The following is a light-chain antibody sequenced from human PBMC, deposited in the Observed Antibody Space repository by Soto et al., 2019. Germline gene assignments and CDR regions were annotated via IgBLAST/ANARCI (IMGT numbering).Light chain of an antibody. V-gene: IGKV3-11*01. CDR1: QSVNKY. J-gene: IGKJ5*01. CDR3: QQRYIWPPIS. Sequence: EIVLTQFPATLSLSPGERATLSCRASQSVNKYLAWYLQKPGQAPRLLVYDASNTATGVPARFSGSGSGTDFTLTISSLEPEDFAVYYCQQRYIWPPISFGQGTRLEIK. CDR2: DAS.